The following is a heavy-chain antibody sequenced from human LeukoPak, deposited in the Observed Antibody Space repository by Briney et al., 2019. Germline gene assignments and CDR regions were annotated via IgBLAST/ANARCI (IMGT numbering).Heavy chain of an antibody. CDR1: GYTFTDNY. V-gene: IGHV1-2*02. D-gene: IGHD3-16*02. Sequence: ASVKVSFKASGYTFTDNYMHWVRQAPGQGLEWMGWINPNSGGTKYALQFQGRVTMTRGTSISTAYLELSRLRSDDTAVYYCARDRGSYRFDPWGQGTLVTVSS. J-gene: IGHJ5*02. CDR3: ARDRGSYRFDP. CDR2: INPNSGGT.